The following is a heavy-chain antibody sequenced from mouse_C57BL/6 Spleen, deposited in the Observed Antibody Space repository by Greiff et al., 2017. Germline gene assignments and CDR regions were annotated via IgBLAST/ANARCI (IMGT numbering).Heavy chain of an antibody. CDR1: GYTFTSYW. Sequence: VQLQQSGAELVRPGSSVKLSCKASGYTFTSYWMHWVKPRPIQGLEWIGNIDPSDSETHYNQKFKDKATLTVDKSSSTAYMQLSSLTSEDSAVYYCASNYYGSSSYYAMDYWGQGTSVTVSS. CDR3: ASNYYGSSSYYAMDY. D-gene: IGHD1-1*01. J-gene: IGHJ4*01. V-gene: IGHV1-52*01. CDR2: IDPSDSET.